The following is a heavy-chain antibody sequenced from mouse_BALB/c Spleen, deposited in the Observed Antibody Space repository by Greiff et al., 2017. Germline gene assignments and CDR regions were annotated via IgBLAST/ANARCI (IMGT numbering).Heavy chain of an antibody. J-gene: IGHJ4*01. D-gene: IGHD1-2*01. V-gene: IGHV5-9-1*01. Sequence: EVMLVESGGGLVKPGGSLKLSCAASGFTFSSYAVSWVRQTPEKRLEWVATISSGGSYTYYPDSVKGRFTISRDNAKNTLYLQMSSLRSEDTAMYYCASITTATDYAMDYWGQGTSVTVSS. CDR1: GFTFSSYA. CDR3: ASITTATDYAMDY. CDR2: ISSGGSYT.